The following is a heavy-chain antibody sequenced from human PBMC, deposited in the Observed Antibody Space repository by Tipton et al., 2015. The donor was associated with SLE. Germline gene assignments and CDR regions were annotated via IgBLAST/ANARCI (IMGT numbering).Heavy chain of an antibody. J-gene: IGHJ4*02. CDR1: GGSFSGYY. CDR3: AKVDRTNMVTSFDY. D-gene: IGHD5-18*01. Sequence: TLSLTCAVYGGSFSGYYWSWIRQPPGKGLEWIGEINHSGSTNYNPSLKSRVTISVDTSKNQFSLKLSSVTAADTAVYYCAKVDRTNMVTSFDYWGQGTLVTVSS. V-gene: IGHV4-34*01. CDR2: INHSGST.